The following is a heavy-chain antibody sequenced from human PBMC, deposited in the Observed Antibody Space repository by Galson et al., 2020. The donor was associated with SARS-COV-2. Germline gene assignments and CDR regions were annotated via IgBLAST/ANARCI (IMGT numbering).Heavy chain of an antibody. J-gene: IGHJ4*02. CDR1: GYTFTSYG. D-gene: IGHD4-17*01. Sequence: ASVKVSCKASGYTFTSYGISWVRQAPGQGLEWMGWISAYNGNTNYAQKLQGRVTMTTDTSTSTAYMELRSLRSDDTAVYYCAAGFYGDYEGPFDYWGQGTLVTVSS. CDR2: ISAYNGNT. V-gene: IGHV1-18*04. CDR3: AAGFYGDYEGPFDY.